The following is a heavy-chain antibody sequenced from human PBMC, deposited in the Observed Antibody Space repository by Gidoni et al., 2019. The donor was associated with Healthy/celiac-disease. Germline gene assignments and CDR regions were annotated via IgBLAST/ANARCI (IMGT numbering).Heavy chain of an antibody. Sequence: QVQLQQWGAGLLKPSETLSLTCAVYVGSFSGYYWSWIRQPPGKGLEWIGEINQSGSNNYNPSLKSRVTISVDTSKNQFSLKLRSVTAADTAVYYCARGFGGKASRLAYWGQGTLVTVSS. V-gene: IGHV4-34*01. CDR2: INQSGSN. J-gene: IGHJ4*02. CDR3: ARGFGGKASRLAY. D-gene: IGHD3-16*01. CDR1: VGSFSGYY.